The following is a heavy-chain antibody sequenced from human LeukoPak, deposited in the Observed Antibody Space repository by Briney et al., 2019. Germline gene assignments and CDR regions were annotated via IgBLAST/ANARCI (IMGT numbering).Heavy chain of an antibody. CDR3: ARSGTLTGYLF. CDR2: IYYTGNT. V-gene: IGHV4-59*01. CDR1: GGSISSYY. Sequence: PSETLSLTCTVSGGSISSYYWSWIRQAPGKGQEWIGYIYYTGNTNYNPSLQSRVTITVDTSKNQFSLKLSSVTAADTAVYYCARSGTLTGYLFWGQGTLVTVSS. D-gene: IGHD3-9*01. J-gene: IGHJ4*02.